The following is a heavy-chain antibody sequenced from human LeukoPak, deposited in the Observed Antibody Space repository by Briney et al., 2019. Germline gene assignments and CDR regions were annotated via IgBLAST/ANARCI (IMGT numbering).Heavy chain of an antibody. CDR3: ARDVGGYYYGNLEY. Sequence: SQTLSLTCTVSGGSISRGDHYWSWVRQLPGKGLEWIGYISYGGSTFYNPSLKSRAAISVDTSKTQFSLKLTSVTAADTAVYYCARDVGGYYYGNLEYWGQGILVTVSS. V-gene: IGHV4-31*03. D-gene: IGHD3-22*01. CDR1: GGSISRGDHY. J-gene: IGHJ4*02. CDR2: ISYGGST.